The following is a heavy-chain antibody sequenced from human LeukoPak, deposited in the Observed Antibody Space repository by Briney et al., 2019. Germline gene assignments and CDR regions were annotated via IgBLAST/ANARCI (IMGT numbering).Heavy chain of an antibody. V-gene: IGHV4-34*01. D-gene: IGHD4-17*01. CDR1: GGSFSGHY. J-gene: IGHJ5*02. CDR2: INHSGST. Sequence: PSETLSLTCAVYGGSFSGHYWSWIRQTPGKGLEWIGEINHSGSTNNNPSLTSRVTISVDTPKNQFSLKLSSVTAADTAVYYCARSGDYAHNWYDPWGQGTLVTVSS. CDR3: ARSGDYAHNWYDP.